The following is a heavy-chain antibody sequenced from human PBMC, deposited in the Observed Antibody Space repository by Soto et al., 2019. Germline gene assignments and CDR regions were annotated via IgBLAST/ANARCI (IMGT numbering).Heavy chain of an antibody. J-gene: IGHJ4*02. CDR1: GFTFSSYA. Sequence: PGGSLRLSCAASGFTFSSYAMHWVRQAPGKGLEWVAVISYDGSNKYYADSVKGRFTISRDNSKNTLYLQMNSLRAEDTAVYYCARDPEWLLYYFDYWGQGTLVTVSS. V-gene: IGHV3-30-3*01. CDR2: ISYDGSNK. CDR3: ARDPEWLLYYFDY. D-gene: IGHD3-3*01.